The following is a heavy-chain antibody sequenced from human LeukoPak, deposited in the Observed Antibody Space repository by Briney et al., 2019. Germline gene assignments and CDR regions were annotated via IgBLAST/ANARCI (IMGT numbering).Heavy chain of an antibody. CDR2: IRSKAYGGTT. CDR3: TREEAAAGLRPLDY. Sequence: KTGGSLRLSCTASGFTFGDYAMSWFRQAPGKGLEWVGFIRSKAYGGTTEYAASVKGRFTISRDDSKSIAYLQMNSLKTEDTAVYYCTREEAAAGLRPLDYWGQGTLVTVSS. CDR1: GFTFGDYA. J-gene: IGHJ4*02. D-gene: IGHD6-13*01. V-gene: IGHV3-49*05.